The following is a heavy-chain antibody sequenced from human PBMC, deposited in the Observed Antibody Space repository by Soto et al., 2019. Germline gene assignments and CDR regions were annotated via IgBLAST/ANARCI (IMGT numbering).Heavy chain of an antibody. CDR1: GGSFSGYY. V-gene: IGHV4-34*01. CDR3: ARTVLRVTAIHFDY. CDR2: INHSGST. Sequence: ASETLSLTCAVYGGSFSGYYWSWIRQPPGKGLEWIGEINHSGSTNYNPSLKSRVTISVDTSKNQFSLKLSSVTAADTAVYYCARTVLRVTAIHFDYWGQGTLVTVS. D-gene: IGHD2-21*02. J-gene: IGHJ4*02.